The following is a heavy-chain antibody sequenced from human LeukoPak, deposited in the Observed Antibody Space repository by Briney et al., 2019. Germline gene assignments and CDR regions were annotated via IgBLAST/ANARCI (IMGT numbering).Heavy chain of an antibody. CDR1: GFTFSDHH. D-gene: IGHD3-10*01. CDR2: IGLGGSTI. V-gene: IGHV3-11*04. CDR3: ARDHVVPGLVFDH. Sequence: PGGSLRPSCASSGFTFSDHHMSWIRQAPGKGLEWVSKIGLGGSTIEYAESVKGRFTISRDDAKKSLYLQMSGLRAEDTAVYYCARDHVVPGLVFDHWGQGTRVSVSS. J-gene: IGHJ4*02.